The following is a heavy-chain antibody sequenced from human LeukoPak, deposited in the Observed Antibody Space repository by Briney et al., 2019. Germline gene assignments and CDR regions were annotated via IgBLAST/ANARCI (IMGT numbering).Heavy chain of an antibody. D-gene: IGHD6-19*01. Sequence: GGSLRLSCAASGFTFSSYAMSWVCQAPGKGLEWVPAISGSGGSTYYADSVKGRFTISRDNSKNTLYLQMNSLRAEDTAVYYCAKASSDSSGWYLGFDYWGQGTLVTVSS. V-gene: IGHV3-23*01. CDR3: AKASSDSSGWYLGFDY. CDR1: GFTFSSYA. J-gene: IGHJ4*02. CDR2: ISGSGGST.